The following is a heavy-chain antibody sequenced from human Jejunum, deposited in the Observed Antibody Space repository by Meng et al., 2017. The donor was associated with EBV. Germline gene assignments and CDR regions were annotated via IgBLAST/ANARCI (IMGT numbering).Heavy chain of an antibody. V-gene: IGHV1-3*01. CDR3: ARVRTEGSGSFYGY. CDR2: INAGNDNP. Sequence: QVQLVQSGAEVRNPGASVKVTCKVSGYTLTSYAMHWVRQAPGQGLEWMGWINAGNDNPRYSQKFQGRVNITRDTSAGTASMELSSLRSEDTAVYYCARVRTEGSGSFYGYWGQGTLVTVSS. J-gene: IGHJ4*02. D-gene: IGHD1-26*01. CDR1: GYTLTSYA.